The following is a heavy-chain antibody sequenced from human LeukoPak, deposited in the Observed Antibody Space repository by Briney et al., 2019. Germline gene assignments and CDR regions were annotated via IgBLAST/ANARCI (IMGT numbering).Heavy chain of an antibody. V-gene: IGHV3-30-3*01. J-gene: IGHJ5*02. CDR3: ARGATNDFWSGYGWFDP. Sequence: PGGSLRLPCVASGFTFNYYTVHWVRQAAGKGLEWVALISYDGSNTYYAASVKGRFTISRDNSKNTLYLQMNSLRAEDTAIYYCARGATNDFWSGYGWFDPWGQGTLVTVSS. CDR1: GFTFNYYT. D-gene: IGHD3-3*01. CDR2: ISYDGSNT.